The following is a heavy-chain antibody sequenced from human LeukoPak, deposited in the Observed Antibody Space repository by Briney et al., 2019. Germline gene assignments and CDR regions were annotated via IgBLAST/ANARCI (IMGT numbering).Heavy chain of an antibody. CDR2: INPNTGGT. D-gene: IGHD5-12*01. V-gene: IGHV1-2*02. CDR3: AGTKRRGYSGYGYYFDY. CDR1: GYTFTSYY. Sequence: ASVKVSCKTSGYTFTSYYIHWVRQAPGQGLEWMGWINPNTGGTDFAQKFQGRVAMTRDTSISTAYMELSSLRSDDTAVYYCAGTKRRGYSGYGYYFDYWGQGTLVTVSS. J-gene: IGHJ4*02.